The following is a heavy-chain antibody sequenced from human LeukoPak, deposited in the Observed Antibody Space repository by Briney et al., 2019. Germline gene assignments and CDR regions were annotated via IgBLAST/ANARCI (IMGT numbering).Heavy chain of an antibody. CDR2: ISSSGSTI. J-gene: IGHJ3*02. CDR3: AREDIVVVPAAMEGPFDI. V-gene: IGHV3-48*03. D-gene: IGHD2-2*01. CDR1: GFTFSSYE. Sequence: GGSLRLSCAASGFTFSSYEMNWVRQAPGKGLEWVSYISSSGSTIYYADSVKGRFTISRDNAKNSLYPQMNSLRAEDTAVYYCAREDIVVVPAAMEGPFDIWGQGTMVTVSS.